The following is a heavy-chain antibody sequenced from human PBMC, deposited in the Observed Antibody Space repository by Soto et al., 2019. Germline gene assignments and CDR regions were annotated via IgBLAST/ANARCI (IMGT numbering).Heavy chain of an antibody. CDR3: ASITMVREIESVFDY. Sequence: SETLSLTCTVSGGSISSSSYYWGWIRQPPGKGLEWIGSIYYSGSTYYNPSLKSRVTISVDTSKNQFSLKLSSVTAADTAVYYCASITMVREIESVFDYWGQGTLVTSPQ. CDR2: IYYSGST. D-gene: IGHD3-10*01. CDR1: GGSISSSSYY. J-gene: IGHJ4*02. V-gene: IGHV4-39*01.